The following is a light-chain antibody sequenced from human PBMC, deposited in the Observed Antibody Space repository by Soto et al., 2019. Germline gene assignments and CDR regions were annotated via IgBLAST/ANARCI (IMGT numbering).Light chain of an antibody. J-gene: IGKJ4*01. V-gene: IGKV1-27*01. CDR1: QDISNY. CDR2: AAS. Sequence: GDRVTITCRASQDISNYLAWYQQIPGKVPKLLISAASTLQSGVPSRFSGSGSGTDFTLTISSLQPEDVATYYCQKYTNVPTFGGGTKVEIK. CDR3: QKYTNVPT.